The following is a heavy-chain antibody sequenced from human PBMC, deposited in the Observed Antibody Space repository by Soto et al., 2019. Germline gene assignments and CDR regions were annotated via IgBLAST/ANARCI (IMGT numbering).Heavy chain of an antibody. D-gene: IGHD3-9*01. CDR3: AWRKGILTGYYYY. CDR2: ISGSGGST. J-gene: IGHJ4*02. V-gene: IGHV3-23*01. CDR1: GFTFSSYA. Sequence: PGESLKISCAASGFTFSSYAMSWVRQAPGKGLEWVSAISGSGGSTYYADSVKGRFTISRDNSKNTLYLQMNSLRAEDTAVYYCAWRKGILTGYYYYWGQGTLVTVSS.